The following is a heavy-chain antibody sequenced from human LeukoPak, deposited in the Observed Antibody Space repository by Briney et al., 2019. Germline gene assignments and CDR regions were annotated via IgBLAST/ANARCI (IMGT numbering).Heavy chain of an antibody. CDR2: IWYDGSNK. Sequence: GGSLRLSCAASGFTFSSYGMHWVRQAPGKGLEGVAVIWYDGSNKYYADSVKGRFTISRDNSKNTLYLQMNSLRAEDTAVYYCAREYYYDSSGVLVPFDYWGQGTLVTVSS. V-gene: IGHV3-33*01. CDR3: AREYYYDSSGVLVPFDY. D-gene: IGHD3-22*01. J-gene: IGHJ4*02. CDR1: GFTFSSYG.